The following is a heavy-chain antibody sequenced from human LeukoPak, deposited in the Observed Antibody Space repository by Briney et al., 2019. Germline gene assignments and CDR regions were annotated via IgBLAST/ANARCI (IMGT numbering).Heavy chain of an antibody. V-gene: IGHV1-2*02. Sequence: ASVKVSCKASGYIFSVFYMHWVRQAPGQGPEWMGWINPNSGDTKYAQKFQGRVTMTRDTSISTAYMELTRLSSDDTALCYCARETEMSASLDYWGQGSLVTVSS. J-gene: IGHJ4*02. CDR1: GYIFSVFY. D-gene: IGHD5-24*01. CDR2: INPNSGDT. CDR3: ARETEMSASLDY.